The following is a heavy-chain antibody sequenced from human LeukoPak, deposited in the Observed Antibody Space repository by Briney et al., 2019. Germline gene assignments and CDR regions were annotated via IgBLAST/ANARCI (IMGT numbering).Heavy chain of an antibody. CDR1: GDSITNYY. J-gene: IGHJ4*02. CDR3: ARAWTYHDY. Sequence: SETLSLTCTVSGDSITNYYRSWIRQPPGKGLEWIGYVAYSGSANYNPSLKSRVTLSVDTSKNQFSLKLSSVTAADTAVYYCARAWTYHDYWGQGTLVTVSS. CDR2: VAYSGSA. D-gene: IGHD3/OR15-3a*01. V-gene: IGHV4-59*01.